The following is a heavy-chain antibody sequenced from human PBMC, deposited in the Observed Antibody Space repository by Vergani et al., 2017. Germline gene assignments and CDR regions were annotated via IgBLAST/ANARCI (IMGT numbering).Heavy chain of an antibody. CDR3: ARETRDTPSSLDY. CDR1: GFSFNTYG. CDR2: IGYDGRIK. Sequence: QVQLVETGGGVVQPGGSLRLYCPPSGFSFNTYGAHWFRQAPGKGLEWVAFIGYDGRIKYNVDSVKGRFTISRDTSKKTLSLQMNSLRGDDTAVYYCARETRDTPSSLDYWGPGSLVTVSS. D-gene: IGHD5-24*01. J-gene: IGHJ4*02. V-gene: IGHV3-33*01.